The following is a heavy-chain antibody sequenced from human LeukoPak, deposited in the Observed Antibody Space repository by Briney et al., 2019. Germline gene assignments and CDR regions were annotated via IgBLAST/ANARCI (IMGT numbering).Heavy chain of an antibody. D-gene: IGHD3-3*01. J-gene: IGHJ4*02. CDR2: IYYSGST. Sequence: PSETLSLTCTVSGGSISSYYWSWIGQPPGKGLEWIGYIYYSGSTNYNPSLKSRVTISVDTSKNQFSLKLSSVTAADTAVYYCARGRRFLEEHDYWGQGTLVTVSS. CDR1: GGSISSYY. V-gene: IGHV4-59*01. CDR3: ARGRRFLEEHDY.